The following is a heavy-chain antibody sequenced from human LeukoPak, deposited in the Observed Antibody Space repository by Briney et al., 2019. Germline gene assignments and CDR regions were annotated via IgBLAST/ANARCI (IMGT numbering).Heavy chain of an antibody. Sequence: GASVKVSCKASGGTFSSYAISWVRQAPGQGLEWMGGIIPIFGTASYAQKFQGRVTMTRDTSTSTVYMELSSLRFEDTAVYYCARDSPISGSYYGGLGYWGQGTLVTVSS. V-gene: IGHV1-69*05. J-gene: IGHJ4*02. CDR3: ARDSPISGSYYGGLGY. D-gene: IGHD1-26*01. CDR1: GGTFSSYA. CDR2: IIPIFGTA.